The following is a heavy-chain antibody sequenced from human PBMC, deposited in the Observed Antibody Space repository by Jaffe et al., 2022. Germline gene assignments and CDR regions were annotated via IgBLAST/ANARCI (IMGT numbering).Heavy chain of an antibody. V-gene: IGHV4-38-2*01. CDR3: ARSGDHDY. CDR1: GYSISSGYY. CDR2: IYHSGST. J-gene: IGHJ4*02. Sequence: QVQLQESGPGLVKPSETLSLTCAVSGYSISSGYYWGWIRQPPGKGLEWIGSIYHSGSTYYNPSLKSRVTISVDTSKNQFSLKLSSVTAADTAVYYCARSGDHDYWGQGTLVTVSS.